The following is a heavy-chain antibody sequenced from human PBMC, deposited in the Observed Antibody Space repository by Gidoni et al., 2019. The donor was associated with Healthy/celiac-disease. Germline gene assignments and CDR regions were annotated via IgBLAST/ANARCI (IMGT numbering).Heavy chain of an antibody. D-gene: IGHD3-22*01. J-gene: IGHJ4*02. V-gene: IGHV3-11*05. CDR3: ARARAYDSSGIDY. Sequence: QVQLVESGGGLVKPGGSLRLSCAASGFPFSDYYMSWIRQAPGKGLEWVSYISSSSSYTNYADSVKGRFTISRDNAKNSLYLQMNSLRAEDTAVYYCARARAYDSSGIDYWGQGTLVTVSS. CDR2: ISSSSSYT. CDR1: GFPFSDYY.